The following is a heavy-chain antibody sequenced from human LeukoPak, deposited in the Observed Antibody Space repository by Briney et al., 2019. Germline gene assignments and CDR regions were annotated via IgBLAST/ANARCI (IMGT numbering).Heavy chain of an antibody. Sequence: SVKVSCKASGGTFSSYAISWVRQAPGQGLEWMGGIIPIFGTANYAQKFQGRVTITTDESTSTAYMELRSLRSDDTAVYYCARGSLGYSGYARGYYYYYMDVWGKGTTVTVSS. V-gene: IGHV1-69*05. J-gene: IGHJ6*03. D-gene: IGHD5-12*01. CDR3: ARGSLGYSGYARGYYYYYMDV. CDR2: IIPIFGTA. CDR1: GGTFSSYA.